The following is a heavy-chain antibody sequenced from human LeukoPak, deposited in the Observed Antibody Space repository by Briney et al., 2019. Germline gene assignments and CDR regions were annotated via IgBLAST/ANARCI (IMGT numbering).Heavy chain of an antibody. V-gene: IGHV4-34*01. D-gene: IGHD1-1*01. CDR3: ARRRQLERRLDY. CDR2: ISHSGST. Sequence: SETLSLTCAVYGGSFSGYYWSWIRQPPGKGLEWIGEISHSGSTNYNPSLKSRVTISVDTSKNQFSLKLSSVTAADTAVYYCARRRQLERRLDYWGQGTLVTVSS. J-gene: IGHJ4*02. CDR1: GGSFSGYY.